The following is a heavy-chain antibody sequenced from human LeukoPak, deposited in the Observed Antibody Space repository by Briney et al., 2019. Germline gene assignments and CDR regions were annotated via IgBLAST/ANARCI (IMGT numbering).Heavy chain of an antibody. CDR3: ARLWFGESSPDY. J-gene: IGHJ4*02. D-gene: IGHD3-10*01. Sequence: GGSLRLSCAASGFTFSSYSMNWVRQAPGKGLEWVSSISSSSSYIYYADSVKGRFTISRDNAKNSLYLQMNSLRADDTAVYYCARLWFGESSPDYWGQGTLVTVSS. CDR1: GFTFSSYS. V-gene: IGHV3-21*01. CDR2: ISSSSSYI.